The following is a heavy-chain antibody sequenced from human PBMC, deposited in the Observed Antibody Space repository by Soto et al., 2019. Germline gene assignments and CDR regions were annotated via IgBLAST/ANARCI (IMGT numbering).Heavy chain of an antibody. CDR3: ARQPRYCSSTSCYIDY. J-gene: IGHJ4*02. CDR2: IYPGDSDT. D-gene: IGHD2-2*02. V-gene: IGHV5-51*01. CDR1: GYSFTSYL. Sequence: GESLKISCKGSGYSFTSYLIGWVRQMPGKGLEWMGIIYPGDSDTRYSPSFQGQVTISADKSISTAYLQWSSLKASDTAMYYCARQPRYCSSTSCYIDYWGQGTLVPVSS.